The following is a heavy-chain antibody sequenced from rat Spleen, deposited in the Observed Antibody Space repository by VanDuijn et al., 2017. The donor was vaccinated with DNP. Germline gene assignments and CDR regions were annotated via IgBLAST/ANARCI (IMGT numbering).Heavy chain of an antibody. J-gene: IGHJ2*01. CDR1: GFNFNDYW. CDR3: ARHYGHNGFDY. V-gene: IGHV4-2*01. CDR2: ISKDGSSI. D-gene: IGHD1-11*01. Sequence: EVKLVESGGGLVQPGRPVKLSCAASGFNFNDYWMGWVRQAPGKGLEWIGEISKDGSSINYTPSLKDKFTISRDNVQSTLYLQMSKLGSEDTAIYSCARHYGHNGFDYWGQGVMVTVSS.